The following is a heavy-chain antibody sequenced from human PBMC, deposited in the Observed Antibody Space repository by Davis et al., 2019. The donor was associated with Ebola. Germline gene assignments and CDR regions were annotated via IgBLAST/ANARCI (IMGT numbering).Heavy chain of an antibody. D-gene: IGHD2-2*01. CDR3: AIVIVVVPAAIQNWFDP. V-gene: IGHV4-34*01. Sequence: PSETLSLTCAVYGGSFSGYYWSWIRQPTGKGLEWIGEINHSGSTNYNPSLKSRVTISVDTSKNQFSLKLSSVTAADTAVYYCAIVIVVVPAAIQNWFDPWGQGTLVTVSS. J-gene: IGHJ5*02. CDR1: GGSFSGYY. CDR2: INHSGST.